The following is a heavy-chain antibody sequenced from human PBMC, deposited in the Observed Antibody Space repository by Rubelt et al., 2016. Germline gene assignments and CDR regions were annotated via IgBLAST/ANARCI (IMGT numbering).Heavy chain of an antibody. CDR1: GYTFTSYG. V-gene: IGHV1-18*01. D-gene: IGHD4-23*01. CDR2: ISAYNGNT. CDR3: ARDVGGNSVLYYFDY. Sequence: QVQLVQSGAEVKKPGASVKVSCKASGYTFTSYGISWVRQAPGQGIEWMGWISAYNGNTNYALKLQGRGTMTTGTSTSTAYMELRSLRSDDTAVYYCARDVGGNSVLYYFDYWGQGTLVTVSS. J-gene: IGHJ4*02.